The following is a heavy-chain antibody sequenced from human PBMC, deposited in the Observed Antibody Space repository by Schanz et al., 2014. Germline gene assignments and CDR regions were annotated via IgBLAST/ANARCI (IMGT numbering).Heavy chain of an antibody. CDR2: ISGSSRTI. D-gene: IGHD1-26*01. Sequence: EVQLVESGGGLIQPGGSLRLSCAASGFGFSSYSMNWVRQAPGKGLEWVSYISGSSRTIYYADSMKGRFTVSRDNAETALYLQMNRLRDEDTGLYFCARAGSGTHYHLDYWGQGTLVTVSS. V-gene: IGHV3-48*02. CDR1: GFGFSSYS. J-gene: IGHJ4*02. CDR3: ARAGSGTHYHLDY.